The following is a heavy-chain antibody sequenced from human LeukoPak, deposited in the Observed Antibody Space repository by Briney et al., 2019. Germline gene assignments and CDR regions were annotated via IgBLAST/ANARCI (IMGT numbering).Heavy chain of an antibody. D-gene: IGHD6-13*01. CDR2: INPNSGGT. J-gene: IGHJ5*02. CDR3: ARNPRAAAPNWFDP. V-gene: IGHV1-2*02. Sequence: ASVKVSCKASGYTFTGYYMHWVRQAPGQGLEWMGWINPNSGGTNYAQKFQGRVTMTRDTSISTAYMELSRLRSDDTAVYYCARNPRAAAPNWFDPWGQGTLVTVSS. CDR1: GYTFTGYY.